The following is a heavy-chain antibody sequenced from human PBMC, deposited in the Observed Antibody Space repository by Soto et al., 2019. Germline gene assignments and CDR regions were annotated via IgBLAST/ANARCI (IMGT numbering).Heavy chain of an antibody. Sequence: QVQLVQSGSEGKEPGASMKISCQASGYTFTRYYITWVRQATGQGLEWMGWMNPQTGNTAYAEKFQGRVTMTRSNSINTAYMELSALRSADTAVYYCARLSEESSSSNYYYFYMDVWGKGSTVTVSS. CDR3: ARLSEESSSSNYYYFYMDV. CDR2: MNPQTGNT. V-gene: IGHV1-8*01. D-gene: IGHD6-6*01. J-gene: IGHJ6*03. CDR1: GYTFTRYY.